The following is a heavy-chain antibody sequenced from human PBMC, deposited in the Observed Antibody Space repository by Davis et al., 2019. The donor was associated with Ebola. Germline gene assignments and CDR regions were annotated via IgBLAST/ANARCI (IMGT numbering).Heavy chain of an antibody. D-gene: IGHD2-2*02. V-gene: IGHV1-24*01. J-gene: IGHJ3*02. CDR3: ARDPYCSSTRCYTGDAFDI. CDR1: GYTLTELS. Sequence: AASVKVSCKVSGYTLTELSMHWVRQAPGKGLEWMGGFDPEDGETIYAQKFQGRVTMTTDTSTSTAYMELRSLRSDDTAVYYCARDPYCSSTRCYTGDAFDIWGQGTMVTVSS. CDR2: FDPEDGET.